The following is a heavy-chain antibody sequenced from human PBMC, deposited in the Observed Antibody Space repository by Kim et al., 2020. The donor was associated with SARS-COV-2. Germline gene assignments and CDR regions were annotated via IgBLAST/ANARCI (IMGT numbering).Heavy chain of an antibody. CDR3: ARDLRLVGATVILPGHI. D-gene: IGHD3-22*01. CDR1: GYTFNDYG. V-gene: IGHV1-18*01. CDR2: INTYNDYA. J-gene: IGHJ3*02. Sequence: ASVKVSCKTSGYTFNDYGISWVRQAPGQGLEWMGWINTYNDYANYAPDSQGRVTMTTETSTSTAYMELRSLTSDDTAVYYCARDLRLVGATVILPGHIWGQGTLVTVSP.